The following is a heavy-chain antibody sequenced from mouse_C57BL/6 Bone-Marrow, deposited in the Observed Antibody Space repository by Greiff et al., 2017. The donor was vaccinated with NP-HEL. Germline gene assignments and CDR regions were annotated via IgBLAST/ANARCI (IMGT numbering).Heavy chain of an antibody. CDR2: LSPGNGDT. V-gene: IGHV1-12*01. D-gene: IGHD1-1*01. CDR1: GYTFTSYN. J-gene: IGHJ4*01. CDR3: ARRTVVAGGYYAMDY. Sequence: LQQSGAELVRPGASVKMSCKASGYTFTSYNMHWVKQTPRQGLEWLGALSPGNGDTSYNQKFKGKATLTVDKSSSTAYMQLSSLTSEDSAVYFCARRTVVAGGYYAMDYWGQGTSVTVSS.